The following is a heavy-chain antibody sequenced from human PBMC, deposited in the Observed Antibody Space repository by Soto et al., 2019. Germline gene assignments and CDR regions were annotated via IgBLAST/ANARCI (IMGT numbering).Heavy chain of an antibody. V-gene: IGHV5-51*01. J-gene: IGHJ3*02. D-gene: IGHD3-22*01. Sequence: GESLKISCNGSGYIFTSYWIGWVRQTPGKGLEWMGIIYPGDSDTRYSPSFQGQVTISADKSISTAYLQWSSLKASDTAMYYCARQYYDSSGPYQAFDIWGQGTMVTVSS. CDR1: GYIFTSYW. CDR2: IYPGDSDT. CDR3: ARQYYDSSGPYQAFDI.